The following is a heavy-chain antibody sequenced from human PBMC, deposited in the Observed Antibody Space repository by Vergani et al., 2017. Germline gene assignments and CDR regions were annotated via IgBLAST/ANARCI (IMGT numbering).Heavy chain of an antibody. Sequence: QVQLVQSGAEVKKPGSSVKVSCKASGGTFTSYAMNWVRQAPGQGLEWMGWINTNTGNPTYAQGFTGRFVFSLDTSVSTAYLQISSLKAEDTAVYYCASLSNTIFGVAERGNWFDPWGQGTLVTVSS. CDR2: INTNTGNP. J-gene: IGHJ5*02. CDR3: ASLSNTIFGVAERGNWFDP. V-gene: IGHV7-4-1*02. D-gene: IGHD3-3*01. CDR1: GGTFTSYA.